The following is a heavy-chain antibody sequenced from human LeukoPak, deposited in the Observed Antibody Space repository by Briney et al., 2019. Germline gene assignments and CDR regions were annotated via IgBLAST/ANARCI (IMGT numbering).Heavy chain of an antibody. Sequence: SETLSLTCAVYGGSFSGYYWSWIRQPPGKGLEWIGEINHSGSTNYNPSLKSRVTISVDTSKNQFSPKLSSVTAADTAVYYCARGSILTGYYRGYYYYGMDVWGQGTTVTVSS. D-gene: IGHD3-9*01. V-gene: IGHV4-34*01. J-gene: IGHJ6*02. CDR1: GGSFSGYY. CDR3: ARGSILTGYYRGYYYYGMDV. CDR2: INHSGST.